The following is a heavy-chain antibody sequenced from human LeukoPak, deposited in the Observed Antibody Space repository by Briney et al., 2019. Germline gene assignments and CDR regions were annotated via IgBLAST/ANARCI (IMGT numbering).Heavy chain of an antibody. D-gene: IGHD3-10*01. V-gene: IGHV4-34*01. CDR2: INHSGST. Sequence: PSETLSLTCAVYGGSFSGYYWSWIRQPPGKGLEWIGEINHSGSTNYNPSLKSRVTISVDTSKNQFSLKLSSVTAADTAVHYCARGRSVRAYYYGSGSSTLDYWGQGTLVTVSS. CDR1: GGSFSGYY. CDR3: ARGRSVRAYYYGSGSSTLDY. J-gene: IGHJ4*02.